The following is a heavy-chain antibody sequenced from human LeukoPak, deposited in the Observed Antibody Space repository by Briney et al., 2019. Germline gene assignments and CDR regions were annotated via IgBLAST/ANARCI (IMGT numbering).Heavy chain of an antibody. D-gene: IGHD6-19*01. J-gene: IGHJ6*04. CDR3: AREKSEEWLGKYYYYGMDV. CDR2: TYYSGST. Sequence: SETLSLTCTVSGGSISSYYWSWIRQPPGKGLEWIGYTYYSGSTNYNPSLKSRVAISVDTSKNQFSLKLSSVTAADTAVYYCAREKSEEWLGKYYYYGMDVWGKGTTVTVSS. V-gene: IGHV4-59*01. CDR1: GGSISSYY.